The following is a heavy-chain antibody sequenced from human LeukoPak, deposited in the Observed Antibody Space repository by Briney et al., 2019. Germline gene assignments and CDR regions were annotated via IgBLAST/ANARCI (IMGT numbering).Heavy chain of an antibody. CDR1: GFTFSSYS. J-gene: IGHJ4*02. D-gene: IGHD4-17*01. CDR3: AREAVTTPSFDY. Sequence: GGSLRLSCAASGFTFSSYSMNWVRQAPGKGLEWLSYISSSSSIIYYADSVKGRFTISRDNAKNSLYLQMNSLRAEDTAVYSCAREAVTTPSFDYWGQGTLVTVSS. V-gene: IGHV3-48*01. CDR2: ISSSSSII.